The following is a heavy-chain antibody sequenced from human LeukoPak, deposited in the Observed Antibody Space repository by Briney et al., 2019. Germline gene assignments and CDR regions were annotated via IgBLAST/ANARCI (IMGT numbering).Heavy chain of an antibody. CDR1: GFTFSSYW. CDR2: IKQDGSEK. CDR3: ARERTGYGEDY. Sequence: GGSLRLSCTASGFTFSSYWMSWVRQAPGKGLEWVANIKQDGSEKYYVDSVKGRFTFSRDNAKNSLYLQMNSLRAEDTAVYYCARERTGYGEDYWGQGTLVTVSS. D-gene: IGHD4-17*01. V-gene: IGHV3-7*01. J-gene: IGHJ4*02.